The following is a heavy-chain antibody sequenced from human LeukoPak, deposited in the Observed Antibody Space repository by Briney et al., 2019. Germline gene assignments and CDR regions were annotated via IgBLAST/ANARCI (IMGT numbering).Heavy chain of an antibody. V-gene: IGHV3-21*01. D-gene: IGHD3-10*01. Sequence: PGGPLRLSCAASGFTFSSYSMNWVRQAPGKGLEWVSSIGSSSSYIYYADSVKGRFTISRDNAKNSLYLQMNSLRAEDTAVYYCARDGPFGTVRGVPVYYFDYWGQGTLVTVSS. J-gene: IGHJ4*02. CDR3: ARDGPFGTVRGVPVYYFDY. CDR2: IGSSSSYI. CDR1: GFTFSSYS.